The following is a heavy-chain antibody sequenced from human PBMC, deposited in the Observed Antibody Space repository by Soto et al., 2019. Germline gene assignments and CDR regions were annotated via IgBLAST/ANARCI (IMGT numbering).Heavy chain of an antibody. CDR2: ISARGGSL. Sequence: EVQLLESGGGLVQPGGSLRLSCAASGFSFSSYAMVWVRQAPGKGLEWVSVISARGGSLYFADSVKGGSTISRDNSKNVLLLEMNSLRAEDSATNFCAKSSINYSAAVDVWGQGTLVVVSS. V-gene: IGHV3-23*01. CDR3: AKSSINYSAAVDV. D-gene: IGHD1-26*01. CDR1: GFSFSSYA. J-gene: IGHJ4*02.